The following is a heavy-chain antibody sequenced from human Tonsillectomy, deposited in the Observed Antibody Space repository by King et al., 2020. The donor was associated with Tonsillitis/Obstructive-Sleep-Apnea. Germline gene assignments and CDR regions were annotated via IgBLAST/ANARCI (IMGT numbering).Heavy chain of an antibody. V-gene: IGHV4-34*01. Sequence: VQLQQWGAGLLKPSETLSLTCAVYGGSFIGYSWSWIRQPPGKGLEWIGEINHSGSTNYNPFLKSRVTMSVDTSKNQFSLQLSAVTAAATAVYYCPRVRHSINYYYYMDVWAKGTPVTVSS. J-gene: IGHJ6*03. CDR1: GGSFIGYS. D-gene: IGHD2/OR15-2a*01. CDR3: PRVRHSINYYYYMDV. CDR2: INHSGST.